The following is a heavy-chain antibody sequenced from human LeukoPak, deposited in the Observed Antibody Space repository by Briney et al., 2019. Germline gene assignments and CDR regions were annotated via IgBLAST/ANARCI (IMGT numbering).Heavy chain of an antibody. D-gene: IGHD2-21*02. Sequence: GGSLRLSCAASGFTFSSYAMSWVRQAPGKGLEWVSAISGSGGSTYYADSVKGRFTISRDNSKNTLHLQMNSLRAEDTAVYYCAKNRIVVVTAIQPSIDYWGQGTLVTVSS. CDR2: ISGSGGST. V-gene: IGHV3-23*01. CDR3: AKNRIVVVTAIQPSIDY. CDR1: GFTFSSYA. J-gene: IGHJ4*02.